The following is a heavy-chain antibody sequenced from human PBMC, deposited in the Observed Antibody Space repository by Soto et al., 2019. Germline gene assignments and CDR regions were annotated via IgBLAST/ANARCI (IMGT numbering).Heavy chain of an antibody. CDR3: AHKGPEDWPLDY. Sequence: QITLKESGPTLVRPTQTLTLTCAFSGFSLSTSGVGVGWIRQPPGKALEWLAVIYWDDSKHYSPSLRSRLTITKATAKNQVVLTMTNMDPMDTGIYHCAHKGPEDWPLDYWGQGTLVTVSS. D-gene: IGHD3-9*01. CDR2: IYWDDSK. J-gene: IGHJ4*02. CDR1: GFSLSTSGVG. V-gene: IGHV2-5*02.